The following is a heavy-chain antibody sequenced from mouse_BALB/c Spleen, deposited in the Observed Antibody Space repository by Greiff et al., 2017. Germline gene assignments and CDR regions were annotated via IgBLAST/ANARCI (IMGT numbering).Heavy chain of an antibody. D-gene: IGHD2-14*01. J-gene: IGHJ3*01. V-gene: IGHV2-9*02. CDR1: GFSLTSYG. CDR3: ARDQGAYDGSFAY. Sequence: VQVVESGPGLVAPSQSLSITCTVSGFSLTSYGVHWVRQPPGKGLEWLGVIWAGGSTNYNSALMSRLSISKDNSKSQVFLKMNSLQTDDTAMYYCARDQGAYDGSFAYWGQGTLVTVSA. CDR2: IWAGGST.